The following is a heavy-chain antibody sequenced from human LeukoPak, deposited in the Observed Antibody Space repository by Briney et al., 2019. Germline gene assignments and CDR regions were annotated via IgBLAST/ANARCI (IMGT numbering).Heavy chain of an antibody. CDR3: ARGLLGYCSSTSCFEYFQH. V-gene: IGHV1-69*13. D-gene: IGHD2-2*01. J-gene: IGHJ1*01. CDR1: GGTFSSYA. Sequence: SVKVSCKASGGTFSSYAISWVRQAPGQGLEWMGGIIPIFGTANYAQKFQGRVTITADESTSTAYMELSSLRSEDTAVYYCARGLLGYCSSTSCFEYFQHWGQGTLVTVSS. CDR2: IIPIFGTA.